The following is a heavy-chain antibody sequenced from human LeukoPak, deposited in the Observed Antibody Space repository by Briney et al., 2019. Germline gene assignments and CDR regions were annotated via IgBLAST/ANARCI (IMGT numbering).Heavy chain of an antibody. J-gene: IGHJ6*03. Sequence: SETLSLTCAVYGGSFSGYYWSWIRQPPGKGLEWIGEINHSGSTNYNPSLKSRVTVSVDTSKNQFSLKLSSVTAADTAVYYCAREIGSYGSGSYYYYYYYMDVWGKGTTVTVSS. CDR1: GGSFSGYY. CDR3: AREIGSYGSGSYYYYYYYMDV. D-gene: IGHD3-10*01. CDR2: INHSGST. V-gene: IGHV4-34*01.